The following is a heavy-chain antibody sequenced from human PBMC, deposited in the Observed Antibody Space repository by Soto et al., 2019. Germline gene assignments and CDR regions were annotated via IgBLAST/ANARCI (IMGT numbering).Heavy chain of an antibody. CDR2: ISYDGSNK. CDR3: AKGNLNYYDSSGYILPYFDY. CDR1: GFTFSSYG. Sequence: GGSLRLSCAASGFTFSSYGMHWVRQAPGKGLEWVAVISYDGSNKYYADSVKGRFTISRDNSKNTLYLQMNSLRAEDTAVYYCAKGNLNYYDSSGYILPYFDYWGQGTLVTVSS. J-gene: IGHJ4*02. D-gene: IGHD3-22*01. V-gene: IGHV3-30*18.